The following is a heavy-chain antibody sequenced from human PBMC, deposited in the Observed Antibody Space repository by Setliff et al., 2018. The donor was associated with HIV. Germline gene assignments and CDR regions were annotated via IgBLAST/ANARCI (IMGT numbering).Heavy chain of an antibody. CDR3: TTESFTISGLIITSYFDY. CDR1: GFTLGDYA. Sequence: PGGSLRLSCTASGFTLGDYAMSWVRQAPGKGLEWVGYIRSKEYGGTTEYAASVKGRFVISKDDSKSIVYLQMNSLKTEDTAVYYCTTESFTISGLIITSYFDYWGQGTLVTVSS. V-gene: IGHV3-49*04. J-gene: IGHJ4*02. D-gene: IGHD3-10*01. CDR2: IRSKEYGGTT.